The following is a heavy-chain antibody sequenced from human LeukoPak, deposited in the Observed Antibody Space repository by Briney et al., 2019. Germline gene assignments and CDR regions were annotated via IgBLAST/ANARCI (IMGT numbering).Heavy chain of an antibody. V-gene: IGHV3-48*04. J-gene: IGHJ4*02. CDR3: ARGLGGGHLPFDY. D-gene: IGHD3-16*01. Sequence: GGSLRLSCAASGFTFSTYSMNWVRQAPGKGLEWVSYINSSSSIIFYVDSVKGRFTISRDDAKNSLYLQMNSLRAEDTAVYYCARGLGGGHLPFDYWGQGTLVTVSS. CDR1: GFTFSTYS. CDR2: INSSSSII.